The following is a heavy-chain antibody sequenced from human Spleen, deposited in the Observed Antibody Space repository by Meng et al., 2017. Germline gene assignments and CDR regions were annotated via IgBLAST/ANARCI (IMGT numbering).Heavy chain of an antibody. D-gene: IGHD1-26*01. CDR2: ISSSSSYI. J-gene: IGHJ4*02. Sequence: EVQLVESGGGVVQPGRSLRLSCAASGFTFSSYTMNWVRQAPGKGLEWISSISSSSSYIYYADSVKGRFTISRDDAKNSLYLHMNSLRAEDTAVYYCTRVSYSGSYYCDYWGQGTLVTVSS. CDR3: TRVSYSGSYYCDY. CDR1: GFTFSSYT. V-gene: IGHV3-21*06.